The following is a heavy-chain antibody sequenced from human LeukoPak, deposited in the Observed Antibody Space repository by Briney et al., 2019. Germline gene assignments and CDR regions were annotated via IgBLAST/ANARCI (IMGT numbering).Heavy chain of an antibody. CDR1: GGSISSGGYY. Sequence: SETLSLTCTVSGGSISSGGYYWSWIRQHPGKGLEWIGYIYYSGSTYYNPSLKSRVTISVDTSKNQFSLKLSSVTAADTAVYYCARAAYSGSYHSDYWGQGTLVTVSS. J-gene: IGHJ4*02. CDR2: IYYSGST. CDR3: ARAAYSGSYHSDY. V-gene: IGHV4-31*03. D-gene: IGHD1-26*01.